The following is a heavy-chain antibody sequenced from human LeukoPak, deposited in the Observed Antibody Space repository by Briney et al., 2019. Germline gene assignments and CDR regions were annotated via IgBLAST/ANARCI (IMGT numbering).Heavy chain of an antibody. CDR1: GFTFSSYS. Sequence: GGSLRLSCAASGFTFSSYSMNWVRQAPGKGLEWVSSISSSSSYIYYADSVKGRFTISRDNAENSLYLQMNSLRAEDTAVYYCARDREYSSSYGYWGQGTLVTVSS. D-gene: IGHD6-6*01. J-gene: IGHJ4*02. CDR3: ARDREYSSSYGY. CDR2: ISSSSSYI. V-gene: IGHV3-21*01.